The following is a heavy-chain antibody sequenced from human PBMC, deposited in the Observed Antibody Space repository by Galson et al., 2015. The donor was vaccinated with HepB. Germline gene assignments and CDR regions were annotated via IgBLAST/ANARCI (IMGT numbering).Heavy chain of an antibody. CDR1: GYTFTNRD. CDR2: MNPKNGNA. CDR3: SRGDY. J-gene: IGHJ4*02. Sequence: SVKVSCKASGYTFTNRDINWVRQAPGQGFEWVASMNPKNGNADYGQKFQGRLTVTRNTYITTAYMELSSLRSDDTAVYYCSRGDYWGQGTLVTVSS. V-gene: IGHV1-8*01.